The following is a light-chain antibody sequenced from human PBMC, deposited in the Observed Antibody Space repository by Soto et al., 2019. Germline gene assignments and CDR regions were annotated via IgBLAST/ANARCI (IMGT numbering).Light chain of an antibody. J-gene: IGKJ1*01. CDR2: KAS. Sequence: DIQMTQSPSTLSASVGDRVTITCRASQSISSWLAWYQQKPGKAPNLLIYKASSLQSGVPSRFIGSGSGTEFTLTISSLQPDDFATYYCQQYNSYSWTFGRGTKVEIK. CDR1: QSISSW. V-gene: IGKV1-5*03. CDR3: QQYNSYSWT.